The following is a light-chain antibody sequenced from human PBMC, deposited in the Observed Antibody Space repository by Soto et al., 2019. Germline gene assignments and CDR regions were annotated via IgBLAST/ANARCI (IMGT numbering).Light chain of an antibody. CDR1: SSNIGAGYD. CDR3: QSYDRSLSGVV. V-gene: IGLV1-40*01. J-gene: IGLJ2*01. Sequence: QSVLTQPPSVSGAPGQRVTISCTGSSSNIGAGYDVYWYQQLPGTAPKLLIYDNNNRPPGVPDRFSGSKSGTSASLAITGLQAEDEAGYYCQSYDRSLSGVVFGGGTKL. CDR2: DNN.